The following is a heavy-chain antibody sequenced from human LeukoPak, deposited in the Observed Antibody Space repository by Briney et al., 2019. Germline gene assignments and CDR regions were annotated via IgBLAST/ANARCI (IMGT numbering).Heavy chain of an antibody. CDR3: ARVSSGYDVGYFDY. D-gene: IGHD5-12*01. CDR2: ISAYNGNT. J-gene: IGHJ4*02. V-gene: IGHV1-18*01. Sequence: GASVKVSCKASGYTFTSYGISWLRQAPGQGLEWMGWISAYNGNTNYAQKLQGRVTMTTDTSTSTAYMELRSLRSDDTAVYYCARVSSGYDVGYFDYWGQGTLVTVSS. CDR1: GYTFTSYG.